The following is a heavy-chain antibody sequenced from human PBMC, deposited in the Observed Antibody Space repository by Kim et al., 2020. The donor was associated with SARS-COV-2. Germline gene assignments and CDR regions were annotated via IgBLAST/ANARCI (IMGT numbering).Heavy chain of an antibody. CDR1: GGSISSSSYY. J-gene: IGHJ4*02. CDR2: IYYSGST. V-gene: IGHV4-39*01. D-gene: IGHD3-22*01. Sequence: SETLSLTCTVSGGSISSSSYYWGWIRQPPGKGLEWIGSIYYSGSTYYNPSLKSRVTISVDTSKNQFSLKLSSVTAADTAVYYCARHVTREYYYDRGDFDYWGQGTLVTVSS. CDR3: ARHVTREYYYDRGDFDY.